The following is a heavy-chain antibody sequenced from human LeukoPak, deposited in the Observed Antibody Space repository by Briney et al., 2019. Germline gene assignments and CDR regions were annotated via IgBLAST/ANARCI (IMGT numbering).Heavy chain of an antibody. CDR2: IYSGGST. J-gene: IGHJ3*01. V-gene: IGHV3-53*01. CDR1: GFTVSSNY. Sequence: PGGSLRLSCAASGFTVSSNYMSWVRQAPGKGLEWVSVIYSGGSTYYADSVRGRFTISRDNSKNTLHLQMNSLRAEDTAVYYCATEVVVPGVGAIDVWGQGTMVTVSS. D-gene: IGHD2-15*01. CDR3: ATEVVVPGVGAIDV.